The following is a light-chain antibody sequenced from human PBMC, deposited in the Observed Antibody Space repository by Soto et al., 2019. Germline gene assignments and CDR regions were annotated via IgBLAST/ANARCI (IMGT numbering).Light chain of an antibody. CDR2: GAS. J-gene: IGKJ4*01. CDR3: QQYGSSPT. Sequence: EIVLTQSPGTLSLSPGDRATLSCRASQNVDSNYLAWYQQKPGQAPRLLIFGASTTATGIPDRFSGSGSGTDFTLTISRLEPEDFAVYYCQQYGSSPTFGGGTKVDI. V-gene: IGKV3-20*01. CDR1: QNVDSNY.